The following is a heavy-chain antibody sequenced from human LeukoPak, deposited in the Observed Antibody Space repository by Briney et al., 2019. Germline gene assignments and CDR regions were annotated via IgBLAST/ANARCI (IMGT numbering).Heavy chain of an antibody. D-gene: IGHD6-6*01. V-gene: IGHV4-61*02. CDR3: ARGVIAARSMGTYHYMDV. CDR1: GGSISSGSYY. J-gene: IGHJ6*03. CDR2: IYTSGST. Sequence: SQTLSLTCTVSGGSISSGSYYWSWIRQPAGKGLEWIGRIYTSGSTYYNPSLKSRVTISVDTSKNQFSLELTSVTAADTAVYYCARGVIAARSMGTYHYMDVWGKGTTVTVSS.